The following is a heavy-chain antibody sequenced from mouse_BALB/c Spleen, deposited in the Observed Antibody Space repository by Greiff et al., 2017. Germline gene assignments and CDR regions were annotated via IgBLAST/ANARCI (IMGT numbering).Heavy chain of an antibody. J-gene: IGHJ2*01. V-gene: IGHV1S137*01. CDR3: ARGRYGSDYFDY. CDR2: ISTYYGDA. CDR1: GYTFTDYA. D-gene: IGHD2-10*02. Sequence: VKLVESGAELVRPGVSVKISCKGSGYTFTDYAMHWVKQSHAKSLEWIGVISTYYGDASYNQKFKGKATMTVDKSSSTAYMELARLTSEDSAIYYCARGRYGSDYFDYWGQGTTLTVSS.